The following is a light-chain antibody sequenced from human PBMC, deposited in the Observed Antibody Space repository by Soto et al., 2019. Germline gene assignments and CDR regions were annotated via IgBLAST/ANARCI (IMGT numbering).Light chain of an antibody. V-gene: IGLV2-14*01. J-gene: IGLJ1*01. CDR3: SSYTSSSTLV. Sequence: QSALTQPASVSGSPGQSITISCTGTSSDVGGYNYVSWYQQHPGKAPKLMIYEVSNRPSGVSSRFSGSKSGNTASLTISGLQAADESDYYCSSYTSSSTLVFGTGTKLTVL. CDR2: EVS. CDR1: SSDVGGYNY.